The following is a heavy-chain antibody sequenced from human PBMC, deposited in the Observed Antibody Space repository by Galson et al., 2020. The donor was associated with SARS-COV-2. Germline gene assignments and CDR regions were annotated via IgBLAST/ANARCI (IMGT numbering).Heavy chain of an antibody. J-gene: IGHJ6*02. V-gene: IGHV1-18*01. CDR3: ARIHFYSNYYYGMDV. CDR1: GYTFNNFG. CDR2: INNYNNNT. Sequence: ASVKVSCRASGYTFNNFGISWVRQAPGLGLEWMGWINNYNNNTKYAQKFQGRVTMTTDTSTSTAYMEVRSLRSDDTAVYYCARIHFYSNYYYGMDVWGQGTTVTVSS. D-gene: IGHD4-4*01.